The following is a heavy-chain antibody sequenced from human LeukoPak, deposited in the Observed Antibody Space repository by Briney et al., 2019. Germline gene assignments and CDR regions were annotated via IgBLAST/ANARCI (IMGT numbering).Heavy chain of an antibody. J-gene: IGHJ4*02. CDR1: GYTFSDYD. V-gene: IGHV1-8*03. CDR3: ARGPFTSGARYFDY. Sequence: ASVKVSCKASGYTFSDYDINWVRQATGHGLEWMGWMNPNSGGTGYAVDFQGRVTITRDISITTAYMELSSLRSEDTAVYYCARGPFTSGARYFDYWGQGTLVTVSS. CDR2: MNPNSGGT. D-gene: IGHD6-19*01.